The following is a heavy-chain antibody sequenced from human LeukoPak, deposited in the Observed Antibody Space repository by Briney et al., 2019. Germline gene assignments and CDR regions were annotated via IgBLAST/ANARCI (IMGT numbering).Heavy chain of an antibody. CDR3: ARVELDSSGWYGDLDY. Sequence: GRSLRLSCAASGFTFSSYSMNWVRQAPGKGLEWVSYISSSSSTIYYADSVKGRFTISRDNAKSSLYLQMNSLRAEDMAVYYCARVELDSSGWYGDLDYWGQGTLVTVSS. J-gene: IGHJ4*02. D-gene: IGHD6-19*01. CDR2: ISSSSSTI. V-gene: IGHV3-48*01. CDR1: GFTFSSYS.